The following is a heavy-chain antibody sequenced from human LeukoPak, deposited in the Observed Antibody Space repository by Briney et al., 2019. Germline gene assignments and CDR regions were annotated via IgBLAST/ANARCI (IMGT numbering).Heavy chain of an antibody. J-gene: IGHJ4*02. CDR1: GDSVSSTTAA. Sequence: SQTLSLTCAISGDSVSSTTAAWNWIRQSPSRGLEWLGRTLYRSKWYNDYAVSMKGRLTINPDTSRNEFSLQLNSVTPEDTAIYYCAGYSHDVRPCWGQGTPVTVSS. D-gene: IGHD5-12*01. V-gene: IGHV6-1*01. CDR3: AGYSHDVRPC. CDR2: TLYRSKWYN.